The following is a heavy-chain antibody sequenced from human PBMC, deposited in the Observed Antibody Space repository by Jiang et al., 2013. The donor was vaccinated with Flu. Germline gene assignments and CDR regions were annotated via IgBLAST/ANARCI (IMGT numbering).Heavy chain of an antibody. Sequence: QLVESRAEVKSPGVSEDLLSGFWIQLCQLLDRLGAPDARERPGGGVGIIYPGDSDTRYIPSFEGQVTFSVEKSINTAYLQWRTLQASDTAIYYCARPVGSGSSRYHIKGFDVWGQGTTVTVSS. D-gene: IGHD2-15*01. CDR1: IQLCQLL. V-gene: IGHV5-51*01. CDR3: ARPVGSGSSRYHIKGFDV. CDR2: IYPGDSDT. J-gene: IGHJ6*01.